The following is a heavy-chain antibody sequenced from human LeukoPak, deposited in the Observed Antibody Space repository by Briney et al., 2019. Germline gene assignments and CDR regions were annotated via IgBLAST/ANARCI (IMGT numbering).Heavy chain of an antibody. Sequence: GGSLRLSCAASGFTFSSYAMHWVRQAPGKGLEWVAVISYDGSNKYYADSVKGRFTISRDNSKNTLYLQMNSLRAEDTAVYYCARVNWNDVGVYYFDYWGQGTLVTVSS. D-gene: IGHD1-1*01. V-gene: IGHV3-30-3*01. CDR3: ARVNWNDVGVYYFDY. CDR2: ISYDGSNK. CDR1: GFTFSSYA. J-gene: IGHJ4*02.